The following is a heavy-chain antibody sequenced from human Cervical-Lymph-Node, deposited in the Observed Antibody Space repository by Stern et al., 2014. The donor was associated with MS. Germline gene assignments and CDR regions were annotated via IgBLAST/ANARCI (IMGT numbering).Heavy chain of an antibody. J-gene: IGHJ4*02. V-gene: IGHV3-30-3*01. Sequence: QVQLVQSGGGVVQPGRSLRLSCAASGFTFSSYPMQWVRQAPGKGLEWVAVISSDGPNEYYADSVKGRFTISRDNSKNTLDLQMNSLRAEDTAVYYCAKSYCYGTYCHEDYWGQGTLVTVSS. CDR1: GFTFSSYP. D-gene: IGHD2/OR15-2a*01. CDR2: ISSDGPNE. CDR3: AKSYCYGTYCHEDY.